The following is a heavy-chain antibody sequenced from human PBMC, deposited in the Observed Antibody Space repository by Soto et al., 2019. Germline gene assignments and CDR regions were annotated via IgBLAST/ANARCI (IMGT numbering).Heavy chain of an antibody. CDR2: ISYDGSNK. D-gene: IGHD1-26*01. Sequence: GGSLRLSCAASGFTFSSYAMHWVRQAPGKGLEWVAVISYDGSNKYYADSVKGRFTISRDNSKNTLYLQMNSLRAEDTAVYYCARDYSGTGPLYYYSGMDVWGQGTTVTVYS. CDR1: GFTFSSYA. J-gene: IGHJ6*02. CDR3: ARDYSGTGPLYYYSGMDV. V-gene: IGHV3-30-3*01.